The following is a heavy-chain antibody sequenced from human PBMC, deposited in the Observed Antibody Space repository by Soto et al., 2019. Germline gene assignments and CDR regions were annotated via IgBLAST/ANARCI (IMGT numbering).Heavy chain of an antibody. V-gene: IGHV4-59*07. CDR3: ARGRRWDGGGWGFDY. Sequence: QVHLQESGPGLVKPSDTLSLTCTVSGGSITGYYWSWIRQTPGKGLEWIGYVYYTGTTNYGPSLQXRXAXXVVPSKKQLPLSLDSVTATDTAVYYCARGRRWDGGGWGFDYWGQGALVSVSS. J-gene: IGHJ4*02. CDR2: VYYTGTT. CDR1: GGSITGYY. D-gene: IGHD1-26*01.